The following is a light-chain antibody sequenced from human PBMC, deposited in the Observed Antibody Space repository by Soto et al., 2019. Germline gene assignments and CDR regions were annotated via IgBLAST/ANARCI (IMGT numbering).Light chain of an antibody. CDR2: GAS. V-gene: IGKV3-20*01. J-gene: IGKJ5*01. CDR1: QSISSDH. CDR3: QQTFSTPIT. Sequence: EIVLTQSPGILSLSPGERATLACRASQSISSDHLAWYQQRPGQSPRLLIYGASSRTTGVPDRFSGSGSGTDFTLTISRLEPEDFATYYCQQTFSTPITFGQGTRLE.